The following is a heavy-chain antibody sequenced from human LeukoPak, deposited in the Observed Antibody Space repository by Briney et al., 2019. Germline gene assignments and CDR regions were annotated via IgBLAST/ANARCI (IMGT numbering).Heavy chain of an antibody. CDR2: IYYSGST. CDR3: ARGPRRITGTPTPDFDY. D-gene: IGHD1-20*01. J-gene: IGHJ4*02. V-gene: IGHV4-39*07. Sequence: SETLSLTCTVSGGSISSSSYYWGWIRQPPGKGLEWIGSIYYSGSTYYNPSLKSRVTISVDTSKNQFSLKLSSVTAADTAVYYCARGPRRITGTPTPDFDYWGQGTLVTVSS. CDR1: GGSISSSSYY.